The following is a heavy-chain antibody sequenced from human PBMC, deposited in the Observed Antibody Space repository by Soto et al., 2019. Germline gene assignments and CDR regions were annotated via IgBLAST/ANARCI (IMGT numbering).Heavy chain of an antibody. CDR3: ARDHKGGSSWSSYYYYGMDV. CDR2: IIPIFGTA. CDR1: GGTFSSYA. D-gene: IGHD6-13*01. Sequence: QVQLVQSGAEVKKPGSSVKVSCKASGGTFSSYAISWVRQAPGQGLEWMGGIIPIFGTANYAQKVQGRVTITADESTSTAYMELSSLRSEDTAVYYCARDHKGGSSWSSYYYYGMDVWGQGTTVTVSS. V-gene: IGHV1-69*01. J-gene: IGHJ6*02.